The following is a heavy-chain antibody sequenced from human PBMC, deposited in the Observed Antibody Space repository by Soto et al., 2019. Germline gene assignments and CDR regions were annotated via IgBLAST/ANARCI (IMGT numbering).Heavy chain of an antibody. J-gene: IGHJ4*02. CDR2: ISYDESNK. Sequence: PGGSLRLSCAASGFNFGSYFIHWVRQAPGKGLEWVAVISYDESNKDYGDSVRGRFTISRDNSKNTVYLQMSGLRGEDTAMYYCAKDESGGNARGAQVYWGQGTLVTVSS. CDR3: AKDESGGNARGAQVY. V-gene: IGHV3-30*18. CDR1: GFNFGSYF. D-gene: IGHD2-15*01.